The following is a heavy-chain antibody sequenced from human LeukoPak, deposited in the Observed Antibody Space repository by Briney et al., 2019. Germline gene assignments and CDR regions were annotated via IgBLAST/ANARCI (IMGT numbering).Heavy chain of an antibody. Sequence: PSETLSLTCTVSGGSISSSSYYWGWIRQPPGKGLEWIGSIYYSGSTYYNPSLKSRVTISVDTSKNQFSLKLSSVTAADTAVYYCARAGGSGGSCYPYWGQGTLVTVSS. CDR3: ARAGGSGGSCYPY. J-gene: IGHJ4*02. CDR2: IYYSGST. V-gene: IGHV4-39*07. D-gene: IGHD2-15*01. CDR1: GGSISSSSYY.